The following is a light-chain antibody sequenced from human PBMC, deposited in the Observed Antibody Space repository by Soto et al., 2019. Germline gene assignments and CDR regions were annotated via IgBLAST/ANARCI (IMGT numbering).Light chain of an antibody. CDR1: QTSKW. V-gene: IGKV1-5*03. J-gene: IGKJ1*01. CDR2: KAS. Sequence: DIQMTQSPSTLSASVGDRVTITCRASQTSKWVAWYQQKPGKAPKLLIYKASSLESGVPSRISGSGSGTEFTLTISSLQPDDFATYYCQHYNNYSPRTFGQGTKVEIK. CDR3: QHYNNYSPRT.